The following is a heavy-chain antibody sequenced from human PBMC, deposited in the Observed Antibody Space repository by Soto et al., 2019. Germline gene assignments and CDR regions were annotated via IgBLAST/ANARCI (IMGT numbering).Heavy chain of an antibody. CDR3: ARHTSPFPRYSSSWYAFGYFDY. CDR2: IYYSGST. CDR1: GGSISSSSYY. J-gene: IGHJ4*02. V-gene: IGHV4-39*01. D-gene: IGHD6-13*01. Sequence: SETLSLTCTVSGGSISSSSYYWGWIHQPPGKGLEWIGSIYYSGSTYYNPSLKSRVTISVDTSKNQFSLKLSSVTAADTAVYYCARHTSPFPRYSSSWYAFGYFDYWGQGTLVTVSS.